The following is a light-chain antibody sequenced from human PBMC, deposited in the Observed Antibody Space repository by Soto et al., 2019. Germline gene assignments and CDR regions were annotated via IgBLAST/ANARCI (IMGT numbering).Light chain of an antibody. Sequence: QSALTQPASVSGSPGQSITISFTGTSSDVGGYNYVSWYQQHPGKAPKLMIYDVSNRPSGVSNRFSGSKSGNTASLTISGLQAEDGADYYCSSYTSSSPWVFGGGTKVTVL. CDR2: DVS. J-gene: IGLJ3*02. V-gene: IGLV2-14*01. CDR3: SSYTSSSPWV. CDR1: SSDVGGYNY.